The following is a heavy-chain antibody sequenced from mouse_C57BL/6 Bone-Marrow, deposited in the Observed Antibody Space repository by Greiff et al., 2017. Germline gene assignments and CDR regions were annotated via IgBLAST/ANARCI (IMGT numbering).Heavy chain of an antibody. D-gene: IGHD1-1*01. Sequence: VQLQQSVAELVRPGASVKLSCTASGFNIKNTYMHWVKQRPEQGLEWIGRIDPANGNTKYAPKFQGKATITADTSSNTAYLQLSSLTSEDTAIYYCASITTVGARYWYFDVWGTGTTVTVSS. CDR3: ASITTVGARYWYFDV. V-gene: IGHV14-3*01. J-gene: IGHJ1*03. CDR1: GFNIKNTY. CDR2: IDPANGNT.